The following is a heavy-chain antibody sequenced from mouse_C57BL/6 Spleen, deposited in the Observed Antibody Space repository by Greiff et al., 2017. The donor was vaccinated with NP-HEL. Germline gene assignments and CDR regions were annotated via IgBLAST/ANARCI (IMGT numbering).Heavy chain of an antibody. D-gene: IGHD1-1*01. CDR1: GYTFTSYW. Sequence: QVQLQQPGAELVMPGASVKLSCKASGYTFTSYWMHWVKQGPGQGLEWIGNINPSNGGTNYNEKFKSKATLTVDKSSSTAYMQLSSLTSEDSAVYYCARQGTTVVYWYFDVWGTGTTVTVSS. J-gene: IGHJ1*03. V-gene: IGHV1-53*01. CDR2: INPSNGGT. CDR3: ARQGTTVVYWYFDV.